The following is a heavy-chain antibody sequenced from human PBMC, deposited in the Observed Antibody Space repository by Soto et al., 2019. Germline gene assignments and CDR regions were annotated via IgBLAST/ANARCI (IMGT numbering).Heavy chain of an antibody. Sequence: PGGSLRLSCAASGFTFSNYWMHWVRQAPGKGLVWVSRINSDGSSTSYADSVKGRFTISRDNAKNTLYLQMNSLRAEDTAVYYCARDSEYYYYGMDVWGQGTTVTVSS. CDR1: GFTFSNYW. CDR3: ARDSEYYYYGMDV. CDR2: INSDGSST. V-gene: IGHV3-74*01. J-gene: IGHJ6*02.